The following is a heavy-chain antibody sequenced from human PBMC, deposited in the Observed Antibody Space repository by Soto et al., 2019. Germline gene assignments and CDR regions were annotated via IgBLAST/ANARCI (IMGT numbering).Heavy chain of an antibody. V-gene: IGHV4-61*01. Sequence: SETLSLTCTVSGGSVSSGSDYWSWIRQPPGKGLEWIGHIYYSGSINYNPSLKSRVTISVDTSKNQFSLKLSSVTAAETAVYYCARDYYDSSGRFVGMDVWGQGTTVTVSS. CDR2: IYYSGSI. CDR3: ARDYYDSSGRFVGMDV. J-gene: IGHJ6*02. D-gene: IGHD3-22*01. CDR1: GGSVSSGSDY.